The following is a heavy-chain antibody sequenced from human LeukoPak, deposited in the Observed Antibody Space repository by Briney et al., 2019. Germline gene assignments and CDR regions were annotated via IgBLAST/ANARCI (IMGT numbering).Heavy chain of an antibody. Sequence: SETLSPTCTVSGGSISSYYWSWIRQPPGKGLEWIGYIYYSGSTNYNPSLKSRVISVDTSKNQFSLKLSPVTAADTAVYYCARHPGDVWGQGTTVTVSS. CDR1: GGSISSYY. J-gene: IGHJ6*02. V-gene: IGHV4-59*08. CDR2: IYYSGST. CDR3: ARHPGDV.